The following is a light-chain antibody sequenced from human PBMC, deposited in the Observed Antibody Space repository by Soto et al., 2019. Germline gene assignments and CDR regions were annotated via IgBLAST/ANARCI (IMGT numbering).Light chain of an antibody. V-gene: IGKV1-39*01. Sequence: DIQMTQSPSSLSASVGDRVSITCRASQSIDTHLNWYQQKPGKAPQLLIYAASVLQSGVPSRFSGGGSDTSFTLTISDLQPEDFATYFCLQTYSSPPPWTFGQGTKVDI. CDR3: LQTYSSPPPWT. CDR1: QSIDTH. CDR2: AAS. J-gene: IGKJ1*01.